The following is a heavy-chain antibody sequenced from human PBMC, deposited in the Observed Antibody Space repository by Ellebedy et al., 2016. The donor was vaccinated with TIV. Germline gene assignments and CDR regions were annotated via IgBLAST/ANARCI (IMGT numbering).Heavy chain of an antibody. D-gene: IGHD2-15*01. J-gene: IGHJ2*01. CDR2: VYYSGAT. V-gene: IGHV4-59*08. CDR1: GGSISGYY. Sequence: MPSETLSLTCTVSGGSISGYYWSWIRQPPGKGLEWIGYVYYSGATSYNPSLKSRVTISLDTSKNQFSLRLSSVTAADTAVYYCAKDGDCSSSSCYGWYFDLWGRGTLVTVSS. CDR3: AKDGDCSSSSCYGWYFDL.